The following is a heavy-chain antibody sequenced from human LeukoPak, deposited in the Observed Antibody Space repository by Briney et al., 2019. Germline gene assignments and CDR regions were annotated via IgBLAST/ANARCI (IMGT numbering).Heavy chain of an antibody. D-gene: IGHD6-19*01. CDR2: MNPNSGNI. CDR3: ARGTSIGAVAGF. Sequence: GASVKVSCKASGYTFTSYDINWVRQATGQGLEWMGWMNPNSGNIGYAQKFQGRVTMTRNTSISTAYMELSSLRSEDTAVYYCARGTSIGAVAGFWGQGTLVTVSS. CDR1: GYTFTSYD. J-gene: IGHJ4*02. V-gene: IGHV1-8*01.